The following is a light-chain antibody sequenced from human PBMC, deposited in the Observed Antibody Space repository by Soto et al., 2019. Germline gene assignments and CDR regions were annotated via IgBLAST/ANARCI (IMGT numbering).Light chain of an antibody. V-gene: IGKV1-5*01. J-gene: IGKJ5*01. CDR3: QQYNSYSIT. CDR2: AAS. Sequence: DIQMTQSPSSLSASVGDRVTITCRASQSISSYLNWYQQKPGKAPKLLIYAASSLESGVPSRFSGSGSGTEFTLTISSLQPDDFATYYCQQYNSYSITFGHGTRLEIK. CDR1: QSISSY.